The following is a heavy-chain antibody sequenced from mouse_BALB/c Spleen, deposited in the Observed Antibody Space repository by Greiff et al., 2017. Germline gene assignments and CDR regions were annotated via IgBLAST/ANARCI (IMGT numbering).Heavy chain of an antibody. D-gene: IGHD2-4*01. CDR2: IRYSGST. CDR1: GDSITRGY. Sequence: EVQLQQSGPSLVKPSQTLSLTCSVTGDSITRGYWNWIRKFPGNKLEYMGYIRYSGSTYYNPSLKSRISITRDTSKNQYYLQLNSVTTEDTATYYCARSTMITYFDYWGQGTTLSVSS. CDR3: ARSTMITYFDY. J-gene: IGHJ2*01. V-gene: IGHV3-8*02.